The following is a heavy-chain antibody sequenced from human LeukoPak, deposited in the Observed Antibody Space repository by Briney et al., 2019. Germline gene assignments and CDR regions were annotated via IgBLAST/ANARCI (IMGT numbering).Heavy chain of an antibody. CDR2: ISSSSSYI. V-gene: IGHV3-21*04. CDR1: GFTFSSYS. J-gene: IGHJ4*02. Sequence: GGSLRLSCAASGFTFSSYSMNWVRQAPGKGLEWVSSISSSSSYIYYADSVKGRFTISRDNAKNSLYLQMNSLRAEDTALYYCASTYRGAVALPIYFDYWGQGTLVTVSS. CDR3: ASTYRGAVALPIYFDY. D-gene: IGHD6-19*01.